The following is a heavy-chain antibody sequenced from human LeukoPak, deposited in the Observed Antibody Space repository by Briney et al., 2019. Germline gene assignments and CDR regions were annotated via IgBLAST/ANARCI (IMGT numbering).Heavy chain of an antibody. D-gene: IGHD1-26*01. CDR3: ARDGGSYLQPTGY. CDR2: ITGSGDST. J-gene: IGHJ4*02. Sequence: GGSLRLSCAASGFTFTTYAMSRVRQAPGKGLEWVSSITGSGDSTYYADSVKGRFTISRDNSKNTLYLQMNSLRAEDTAVYHCARDGGSYLQPTGYWGQGTLVTVSS. CDR1: GFTFTTYA. V-gene: IGHV3-23*01.